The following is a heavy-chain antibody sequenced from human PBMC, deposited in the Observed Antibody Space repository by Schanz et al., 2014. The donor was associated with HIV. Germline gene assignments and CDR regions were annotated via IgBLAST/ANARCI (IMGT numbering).Heavy chain of an antibody. J-gene: IGHJ6*02. CDR2: MNPRSGNT. D-gene: IGHD3-9*01. CDR3: ARSNYDILRARAYYYYYGLDV. CDR1: GYTFSSND. V-gene: IGHV1-8*02. Sequence: QVQLVQSGAGVKKPGASVRVSCKASGYTFSSNDINWVRQASGQGLEWVGWMNPRSGNTGYAQKFRDRVTMTTDTSTTTASMELRSLRSDDTAVYFCARSNYDILRARAYYYYYGLDVWGQGTTVTVSS.